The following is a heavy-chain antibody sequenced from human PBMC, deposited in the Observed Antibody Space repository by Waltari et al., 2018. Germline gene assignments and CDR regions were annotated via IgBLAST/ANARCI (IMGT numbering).Heavy chain of an antibody. CDR2: MIPILGLT. CDR1: GGTFSSST. Sequence: QVQLVQSVAEVKKPGSSVKVSCKASGGTFSSSTVTWVRQAPGQGLDWMGRMIPILGLTYYAQSFQGRVTISADESTSTVYMELRSLTFEDSAVYYCATSQSGTYYDAIVVWGQGTKVT. V-gene: IGHV1-69*02. J-gene: IGHJ3*01. D-gene: IGHD1-26*01. CDR3: ATSQSGTYYDAIVV.